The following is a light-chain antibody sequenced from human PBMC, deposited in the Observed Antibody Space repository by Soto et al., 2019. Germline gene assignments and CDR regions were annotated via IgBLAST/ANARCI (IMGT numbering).Light chain of an antibody. V-gene: IGLV2-14*01. J-gene: IGLJ1*01. CDR1: SSDVGSYNY. Sequence: QSALTQPASVSGSPGQSITISCTGTSSDVGSYNYVSWHQQYPGQAPRLMIYEVTHRASGVPDRFSASTSGNTASLTISGLHAGDEADYYSSSYRGSSTYVFGSGTKLTVL. CDR2: EVT. CDR3: SSYRGSSTYV.